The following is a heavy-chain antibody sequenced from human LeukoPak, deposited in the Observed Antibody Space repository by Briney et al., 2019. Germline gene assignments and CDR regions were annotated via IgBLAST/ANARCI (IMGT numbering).Heavy chain of an antibody. CDR2: ISSSGNYI. V-gene: IGHV3-21*01. J-gene: IGHJ4*02. CDR1: GFTVSSDY. Sequence: PGGSLRLSCAASGFTVSSDYMSWVRQAPGKGLEWVASISSSGNYIYYADSLKGRFTISRDNAKNSVYLQVSSLRAEDTAVYYCASGYLDYWGQGTLVTVSS. CDR3: ASGYLDY.